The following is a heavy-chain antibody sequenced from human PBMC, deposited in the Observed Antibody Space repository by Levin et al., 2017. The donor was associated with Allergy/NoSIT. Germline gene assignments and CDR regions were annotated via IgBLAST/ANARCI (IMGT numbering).Heavy chain of an antibody. V-gene: IGHV4-59*01. Sequence: ASETLSLTCTVSGGSISSYFWSWIRQPPGKGLEWIGYIYYSGSTNYNPSLKSRVTISVDTSKNQFSLKLSSVTAADTAVYYCARDRAHYDFWSGSSWLGMDVWGQGTTVTVSS. CDR1: GGSISSYF. CDR3: ARDRAHYDFWSGSSWLGMDV. CDR2: IYYSGST. J-gene: IGHJ6*02. D-gene: IGHD3-3*01.